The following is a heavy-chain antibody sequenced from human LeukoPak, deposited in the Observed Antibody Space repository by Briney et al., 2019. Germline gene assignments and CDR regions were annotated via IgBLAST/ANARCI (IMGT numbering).Heavy chain of an antibody. CDR2: IYPYNSNT. D-gene: IGHD2-8*02. V-gene: IGHV5-51*01. CDR3: ERLDSIVLAGSSNFDP. Sequence: GESLKISCKGSGYSFTSYWIAWVRQTPGKGLECMGIIYPYNSNTKYSPSFQGQVTISADRSISTAYLQWSSLKASDTAIYYCERLDSIVLAGSSNFDPWGQGTLVIVSS. CDR1: GYSFTSYW. J-gene: IGHJ5*02.